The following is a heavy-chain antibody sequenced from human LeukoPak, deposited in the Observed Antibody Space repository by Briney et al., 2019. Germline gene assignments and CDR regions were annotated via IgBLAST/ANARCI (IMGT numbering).Heavy chain of an antibody. D-gene: IGHD4-23*01. CDR2: IKQDGSEK. Sequence: PGGSLRLSCAASRFTFSNSWMSWVRLAPGKGMEWVANIKQDGSEKYYVDSVKGRFTISRDNAKNSLYLQMNSLRAEDTAVYYCAIVRYVVNVHWGFFDYWGQGTLVTVSS. CDR3: AIVRYVVNVHWGFFDY. J-gene: IGHJ4*02. V-gene: IGHV3-7*01. CDR1: RFTFSNSW.